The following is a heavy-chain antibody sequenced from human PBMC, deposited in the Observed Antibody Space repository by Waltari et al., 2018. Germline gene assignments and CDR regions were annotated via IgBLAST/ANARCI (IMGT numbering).Heavy chain of an antibody. CDR3: ARRRRGVVVPAAGYDAFDI. D-gene: IGHD2-2*01. J-gene: IGHJ3*02. Sequence: QVQLVESGGGVVQPGRSLRLSCAASGFTFSSYGMHWVRQAPGKGLEWVAVRWYDGSNKYYADSVKGRFTISRDNSKNTLYLQMNSLRAEDTAVYYCARRRRGVVVPAAGYDAFDIWGQGTMVTVSS. CDR2: RWYDGSNK. V-gene: IGHV3-33*01. CDR1: GFTFSSYG.